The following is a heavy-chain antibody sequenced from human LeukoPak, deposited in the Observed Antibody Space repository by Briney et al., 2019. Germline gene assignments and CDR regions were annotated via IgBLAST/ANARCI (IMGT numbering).Heavy chain of an antibody. Sequence: SETLSLTCTVSGGSISSYYWSWIRQPPGKGLEWIGYIYYSGSTNYNPSLKSRVTTSVDTSKNQFSLKLSSVTAADTAVYYCARGWYYAFDIWGQGTMVTVSS. D-gene: IGHD6-13*01. CDR1: GGSISSYY. V-gene: IGHV4-59*01. CDR3: ARGWYYAFDI. CDR2: IYYSGST. J-gene: IGHJ3*02.